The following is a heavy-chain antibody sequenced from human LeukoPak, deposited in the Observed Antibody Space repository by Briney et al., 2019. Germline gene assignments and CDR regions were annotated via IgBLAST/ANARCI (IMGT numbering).Heavy chain of an antibody. V-gene: IGHV4-38-2*01. Sequence: SEGLSDTPALSGYSLGKTYYWAWIGQPPGKGLDWIGGIYGTGSASYKPSLMNRVTNSVDTSKNHFSLKLTSVTASNTAAYYCPRYASRGSASTRIDYCGEGSLVSISS. CDR1: GYSLGKTYY. CDR2: IYGTGSA. D-gene: IGHD3-16*01. CDR3: PRYASRGSASTRIDY. J-gene: IGHJ4*02.